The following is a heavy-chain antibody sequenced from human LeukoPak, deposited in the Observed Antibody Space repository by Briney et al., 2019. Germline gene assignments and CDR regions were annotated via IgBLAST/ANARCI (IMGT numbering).Heavy chain of an antibody. CDR1: VYTFTAYY. CDR3: ASRGEGSSWTFDY. J-gene: IGHJ4*02. V-gene: IGHV1-2*02. D-gene: IGHD6-13*01. CDR2: INPNSGGT. Sequence: GASVTVSPTASVYTFTAYYMHWVRQAPGQGLEWMGWINPNSGGTNYAQKFQGRVTMTRDTSISTAYMELSRLRSDDTAVYYCASRGEGSSWTFDYWGQGTLVTVSS.